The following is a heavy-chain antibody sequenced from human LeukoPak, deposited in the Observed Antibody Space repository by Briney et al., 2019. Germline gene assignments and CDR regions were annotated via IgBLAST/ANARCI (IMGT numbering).Heavy chain of an antibody. J-gene: IGHJ4*02. CDR3: AKDVAPDSGWDLDY. CDR1: GFTFSTYS. D-gene: IGHD6-19*01. V-gene: IGHV3-23*05. CDR2: IYNSGSRT. Sequence: PGGSLRLSCAASGFTFSTYSMTWVRQAPGKGLEWVSSIYNSGSRTFYGDSVMGRFTVSRDNSKNTLYLQMNSLRAEDTAVYYCAKDVAPDSGWDLDYWGQGTLVTVSS.